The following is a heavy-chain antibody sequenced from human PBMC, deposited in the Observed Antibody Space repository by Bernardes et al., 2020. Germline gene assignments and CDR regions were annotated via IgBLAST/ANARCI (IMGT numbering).Heavy chain of an antibody. CDR2: INQDGSET. V-gene: IGHV3-7*01. CDR3: ARIYSTSSFDFDY. J-gene: IGHJ4*02. CDR1: GFTFSTFW. D-gene: IGHD6-6*01. Sequence: GGSLSLSCAASGFTFSTFWMTWVRQAPGKGLEWVANINQDGSETFYVDSVKGRFTISRDNAKNSLFMEMNTLRAEDTAVYYCARIYSTSSFDFDYWGQGNLVTVTS.